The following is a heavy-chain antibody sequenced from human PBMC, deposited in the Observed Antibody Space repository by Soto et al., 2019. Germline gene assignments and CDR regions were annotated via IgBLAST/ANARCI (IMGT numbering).Heavy chain of an antibody. Sequence: SETLSLTCTVSCGSISSISYYRGCIRQPPGKGLEWIGSIYYSGSTYYNPSLKSRVTISVDTSKNQFSLKLSSVTAADTAVYYCASQAACSSTSCYVHFQHWGQGTLVTVSS. CDR1: CGSISSISYY. V-gene: IGHV4-39*01. J-gene: IGHJ1*01. CDR2: IYYSGST. D-gene: IGHD2-2*01. CDR3: ASQAACSSTSCYVHFQH.